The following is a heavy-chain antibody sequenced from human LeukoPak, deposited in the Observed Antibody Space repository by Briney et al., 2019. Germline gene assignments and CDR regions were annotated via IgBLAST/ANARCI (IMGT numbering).Heavy chain of an antibody. V-gene: IGHV6-1*01. Sequence: TSQTLSLTCAISGDSVSSNSAAWNWIRQSPSRGLEWLGRTYYRSKWYNDYAVSVKSRITINPDTSKNQFSLKLSSVTAADTAVYYCARDRGYSYGSTNHAFDIWGQGTMVTVSS. CDR1: GDSVSSNSAA. CDR2: TYYRSKWYN. D-gene: IGHD5-18*01. J-gene: IGHJ3*02. CDR3: ARDRGYSYGSTNHAFDI.